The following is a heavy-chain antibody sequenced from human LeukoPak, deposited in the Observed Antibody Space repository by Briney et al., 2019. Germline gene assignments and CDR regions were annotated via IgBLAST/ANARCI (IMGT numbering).Heavy chain of an antibody. CDR3: ARYYYGSGSYYGDYFDY. D-gene: IGHD3-10*01. J-gene: IGHJ4*02. CDR2: IYYSGST. CDR1: GGSISSNSYY. Sequence: SETLSLTCAVSGGSISSNSYYWGWIRQPPGKGLEWIGSIYYSGSTYYNPSLKSRVTISVDTSKNQFSLKLSSVTAADTAVYYCARYYYGSGSYYGDYFDYWGQGTLVTVSS. V-gene: IGHV4-39*01.